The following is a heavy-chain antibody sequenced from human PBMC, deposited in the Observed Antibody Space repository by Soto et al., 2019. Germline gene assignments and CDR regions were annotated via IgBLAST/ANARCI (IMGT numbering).Heavy chain of an antibody. CDR2: IGGSGGST. CDR1: GFTFSSYA. V-gene: IGHV3-23*01. CDR3: AKDRVHFTMVGGVIDH. D-gene: IGHD3-10*01. Sequence: PGGSLRLSCAASGFTFSSYAMSWVRQAPGKGLEWVSAIGGSGGSTYYADSVKGRFTISRDNSKNTLYLQMNSLRAEDTAVYYRAKDRVHFTMVGGVIDHWGQGTLVTVSS. J-gene: IGHJ5*02.